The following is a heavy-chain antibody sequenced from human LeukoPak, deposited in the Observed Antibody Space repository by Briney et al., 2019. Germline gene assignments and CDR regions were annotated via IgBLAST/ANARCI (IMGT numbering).Heavy chain of an antibody. J-gene: IGHJ4*02. V-gene: IGHV3-21*01. CDR2: ISGSNSYI. CDR3: ARGHIVVLTAPDY. Sequence: PGGSLRPSCAASGFTFSSYSMNWVRQAPGKGLEWVSSISGSNSYIYYADSMKGRFTISRDNAKNSLYLQMNSLRAEDTAVYYCARGHIVVLTAPDYWGQGTLVTFSS. D-gene: IGHD2-21*02. CDR1: GFTFSSYS.